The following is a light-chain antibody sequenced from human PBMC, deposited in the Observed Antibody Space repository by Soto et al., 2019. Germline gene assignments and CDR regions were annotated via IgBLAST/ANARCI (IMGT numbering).Light chain of an antibody. J-gene: IGLJ2*01. V-gene: IGLV4-69*01. CDR1: SGHSNYA. CDR3: QTWGSGIVV. CDR2: LNSDGSH. Sequence: QLVLTQSPSASASLGASVKLTCTLSSGHSNYAIAWHQQQSEKGPRYLMKLNSDGSHSKGDGIPDRFSGSSSGAERYLTNSSLQSEDEADYYCQTWGSGIVVFGGGTKLTVL.